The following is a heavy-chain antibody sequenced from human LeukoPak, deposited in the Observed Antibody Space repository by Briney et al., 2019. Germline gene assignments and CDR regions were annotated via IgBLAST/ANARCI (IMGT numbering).Heavy chain of an antibody. CDR2: IYSDGST. CDR3: FNYAY. D-gene: IGHD3-16*01. J-gene: IGHJ4*02. Sequence: GGSLRLSCAASGITVSTNYMSWVRQAPGKGLEWVSVIYSDGSTSYADSVKGRFTLSRDNSKKTVYLQVSSLRVEDTAVYYCFNYAYWGQGTLVTVSS. CDR1: GITVSTNY. V-gene: IGHV3-66*01.